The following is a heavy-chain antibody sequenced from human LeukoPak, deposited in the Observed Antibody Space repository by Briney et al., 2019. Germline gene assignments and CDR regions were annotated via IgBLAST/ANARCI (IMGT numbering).Heavy chain of an antibody. J-gene: IGHJ3*02. V-gene: IGHV1-3*01. Sequence: ASVKVSCKASGYTFTSYAMHWVRQAPGQRLEWMGWINAGNGNTKYSQKFQGRVTITRDTSASTAYMELSSLRSEDTAVYYCARDLYGDDAFDIWGQGTTVTVSS. CDR3: ARDLYGDDAFDI. D-gene: IGHD2/OR15-2a*01. CDR2: INAGNGNT. CDR1: GYTFTSYA.